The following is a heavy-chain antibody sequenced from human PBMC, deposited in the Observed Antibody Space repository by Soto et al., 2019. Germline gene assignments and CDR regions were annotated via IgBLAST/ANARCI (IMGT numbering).Heavy chain of an antibody. CDR3: VKDLDYGSIVYYGTPFFDQ. Sequence: QVQLVESGGGVVQPGRSLRLSCAASGLTFRNYGMHWVRQAPGKGLEWVAVISYDGSKEYYADSVKGRFTISRDNSKNTLFLQMNSLRAEDTAVYYCVKDLDYGSIVYYGTPFFDQWGQGTLVTVSS. D-gene: IGHD3-22*01. CDR2: ISYDGSKE. CDR1: GLTFRNYG. V-gene: IGHV3-30*18. J-gene: IGHJ4*02.